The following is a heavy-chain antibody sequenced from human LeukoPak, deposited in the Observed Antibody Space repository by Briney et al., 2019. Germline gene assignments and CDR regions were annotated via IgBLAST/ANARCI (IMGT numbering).Heavy chain of an antibody. V-gene: IGHV1-18*01. CDR2: ISPYNGNT. CDR1: GYTFTSYG. CDR3: ARPKYQLLSRWFDP. Sequence: ASVKVSCKTSGYTFTSYGISWVRQAPGQGLEWMGWISPYNGNTNYAQKFQGRVTMTTDTSTSTAYMELRSLRSDDTAVYYCARPKYQLLSRWFDPWGQGTLVTVSS. D-gene: IGHD2-2*01. J-gene: IGHJ5*02.